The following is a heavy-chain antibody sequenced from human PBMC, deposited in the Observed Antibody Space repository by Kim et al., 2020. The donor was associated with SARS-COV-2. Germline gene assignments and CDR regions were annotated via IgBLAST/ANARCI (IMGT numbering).Heavy chain of an antibody. CDR3: ARAHTYCSGGSCYPVLGSAFDY. D-gene: IGHD2-15*01. CDR2: ISAYNGNT. Sequence: ASVKVSCKASGYTFTSYGISWVRQAPGQGLEWMGWISAYNGNTNYAQKLQGRVTMTTDTSTSTAYMELRSLRSDDTAVYYCARAHTYCSGGSCYPVLGSAFDYWGQGTLVTVSS. CDR1: GYTFTSYG. J-gene: IGHJ4*02. V-gene: IGHV1-18*01.